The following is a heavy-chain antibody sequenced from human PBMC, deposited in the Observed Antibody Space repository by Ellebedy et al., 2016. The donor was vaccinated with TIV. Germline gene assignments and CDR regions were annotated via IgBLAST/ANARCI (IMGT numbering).Heavy chain of an antibody. D-gene: IGHD5-24*01. CDR3: ARDVHNFPA. CDR1: GFTFSSYA. V-gene: IGHV3-7*01. CDR2: IKEDGSDI. Sequence: GESLKISCAASGFTFSSYAMSWVRQAPGKGLEWVANIKEDGSDIHYVDSVKGRFTVSRDNAKNSLYLQMNSLRVDDTAIYYCARDVHNFPAWGQGTLVTVSS. J-gene: IGHJ4*02.